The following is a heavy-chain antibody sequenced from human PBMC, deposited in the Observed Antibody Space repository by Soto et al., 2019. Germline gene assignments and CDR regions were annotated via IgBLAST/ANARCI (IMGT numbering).Heavy chain of an antibody. CDR3: ARDREDIVVVPEAKGVGDWFDP. CDR2: ISAYNGNT. J-gene: IGHJ5*02. D-gene: IGHD2-2*01. V-gene: IGHV1-18*01. Sequence: QVQLVQSGAEVKKPGASVKVSCKASGYTFTSYGISWVRQAPGQGLEWMGWISAYNGNTNYAQKLQGRVTMTTDTSTSTAYRELRSLRSDDTAVYDCARDREDIVVVPEAKGVGDWFDPWGQGTLVTVSS. CDR1: GYTFTSYG.